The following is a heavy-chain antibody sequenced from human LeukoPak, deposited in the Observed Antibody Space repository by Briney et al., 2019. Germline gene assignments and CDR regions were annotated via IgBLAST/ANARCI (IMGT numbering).Heavy chain of an antibody. CDR1: GFTFSSYS. J-gene: IGHJ4*02. D-gene: IGHD1-26*01. CDR2: ISSSSSYI. V-gene: IGHV3-21*01. CDR3: ARSVGATFDY. Sequence: GGSLRLSCAASGFTFSSYSMNWVRQAPGKGMEWVSSISSSSSYIYYADSVKGRFTISRDNAKNSLYLQMNSLRAEDTAVYYCARSVGATFDYWGQGTLVTVSS.